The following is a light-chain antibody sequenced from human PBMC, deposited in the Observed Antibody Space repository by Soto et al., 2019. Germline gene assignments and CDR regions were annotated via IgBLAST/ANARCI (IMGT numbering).Light chain of an antibody. Sequence: IVMTQSPDSLAVSLGERATINCKSSQSILYSSNNKNYLAWYQQKPGQPPKLLIYWASTRESGVPDRFSGSGSETDFTLTISSLQAEDVAIYYGQQYYSSPTWTFGQGTKVEIK. CDR2: WAS. CDR1: QSILYSSNNKNY. V-gene: IGKV4-1*01. J-gene: IGKJ1*01. CDR3: QQYYSSPTWT.